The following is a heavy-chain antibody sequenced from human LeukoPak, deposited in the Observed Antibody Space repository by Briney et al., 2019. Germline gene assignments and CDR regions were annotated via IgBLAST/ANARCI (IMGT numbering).Heavy chain of an antibody. CDR2: ISVCGSTT. Sequence: GGSLRLSCAASGFTFSSFAMSWVRQAPGKGLECVSTISVCGSTTYYADSVKGRFTISRDSSKNTLYLHMKSVRAEDTAVYYCAKGRRFLEWLLLDSWGQGILVTATS. V-gene: IGHV3-23*01. CDR3: AKGRRFLEWLLLDS. D-gene: IGHD3-3*01. J-gene: IGHJ4*02. CDR1: GFTFSSFA.